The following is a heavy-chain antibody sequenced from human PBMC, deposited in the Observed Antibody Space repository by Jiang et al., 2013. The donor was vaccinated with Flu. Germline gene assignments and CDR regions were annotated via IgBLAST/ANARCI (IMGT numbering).Heavy chain of an antibody. D-gene: IGHD6-19*01. CDR3: ARVIPVVGTQWDVFDI. CDR2: ISSDGNSG. Sequence: VQLLESGGAVVQPGRSLRLSCVASGFTFRSYVMHWVRQAPGKGPEWVSKISSDGNSGYYADSVKGRFTMSRDNSKNTMYLQMNSLRHEDTAVYHCARVIPVVGTQWDVFDIWGQGTKVTVSS. CDR1: GFTFRSYV. V-gene: IGHV3-30*03. J-gene: IGHJ3*02.